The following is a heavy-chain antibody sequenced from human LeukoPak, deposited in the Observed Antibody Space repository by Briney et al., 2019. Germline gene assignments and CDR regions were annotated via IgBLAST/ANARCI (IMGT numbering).Heavy chain of an antibody. CDR1: GYVFTSYY. CDR3: AREGERWIDP. D-gene: IGHD1-1*01. Sequence: GASVKVSCKASGYVFTSYYITWVRQAPGQGLEWMGCVSAYNGNTNYAQNFQGRVTMTTDTSTSTAYMELRSLTSDDTAIYYCAREGERWIDPWGQGTLVTVSS. J-gene: IGHJ5*02. V-gene: IGHV1-18*01. CDR2: VSAYNGNT.